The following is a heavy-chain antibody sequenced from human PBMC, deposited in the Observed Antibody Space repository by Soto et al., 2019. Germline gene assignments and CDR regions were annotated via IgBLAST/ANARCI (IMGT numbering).Heavy chain of an antibody. V-gene: IGHV3-9*01. J-gene: IGHJ6*02. CDR1: GFTFDDYA. CDR3: AKDLGSSPCGMDV. CDR2: ISWNSGSI. D-gene: IGHD6-6*01. Sequence: GGSLRLSCAASGFTFDDYAMHWVRQAPGKGLEWVSGISWNSGSIGYADSVKGRFTISRDNAKNSLYLQMNSLRAEDTALYYCAKDLGSSPCGMDVWGQGTTVTVSS.